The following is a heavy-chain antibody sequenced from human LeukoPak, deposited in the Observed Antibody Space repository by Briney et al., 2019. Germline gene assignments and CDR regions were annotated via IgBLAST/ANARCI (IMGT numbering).Heavy chain of an antibody. Sequence: GGSLRLSCTASGFTFGDYAMSWARQAPGKGLEWVGFIRSKTHGGTTEYAASVKGRFIISRDDSRSIAYLQMNSLKTEDTAVYYCTRAPSLSWFDPWGQGTLVTVSS. CDR1: GFTFGDYA. V-gene: IGHV3-49*04. CDR3: TRAPSLSWFDP. CDR2: IRSKTHGGTT. D-gene: IGHD3-10*01. J-gene: IGHJ5*02.